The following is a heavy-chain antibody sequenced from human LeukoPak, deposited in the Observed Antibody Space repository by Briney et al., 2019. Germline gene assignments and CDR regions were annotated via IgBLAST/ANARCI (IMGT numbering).Heavy chain of an antibody. Sequence: ASVKVSCKASGYTFTGYYMHWVRQAPGQGLEWMVWINANSGDTKYAQKFQGRVTMTRDTSISTAYMELSRLRSDDTAMYYCAREISGYSDYWGQGTLVTVSP. CDR3: AREISGYSDY. J-gene: IGHJ4*02. CDR2: INANSGDT. D-gene: IGHD3-22*01. CDR1: GYTFTGYY. V-gene: IGHV1-2*02.